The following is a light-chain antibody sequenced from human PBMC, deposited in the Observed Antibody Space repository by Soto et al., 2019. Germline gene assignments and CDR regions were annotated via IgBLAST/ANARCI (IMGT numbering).Light chain of an antibody. CDR3: QQYGGSPHT. CDR2: GAS. J-gene: IGKJ2*01. Sequence: EIVLTQSPGTLSLSPGERATLSCRASQSVSSSYLAWYQHKPGQAPRLLIYGASSRATGIPDRFSGSGSGTDFTLTISGLEPEDFAVYYCQQYGGSPHTFGQGTKLEIK. CDR1: QSVSSSY. V-gene: IGKV3-20*01.